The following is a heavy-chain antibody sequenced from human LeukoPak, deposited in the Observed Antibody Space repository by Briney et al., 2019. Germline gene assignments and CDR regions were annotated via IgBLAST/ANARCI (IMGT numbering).Heavy chain of an antibody. CDR2: ISSSTSDI. Sequence: GGSLRLSCAASCFTISYYTINWVRQAPGKGLEWVSYISSSTSDIYYADSVKGRFTIFRDNAKNSLFLEMNGLRAEDTAVYYCARITSTSYYFHFMDVWGKGTTVIVSS. V-gene: IGHV3-21*06. CDR3: ARITSTSYYFHFMDV. D-gene: IGHD2/OR15-2a*01. J-gene: IGHJ6*03. CDR1: CFTISYYT.